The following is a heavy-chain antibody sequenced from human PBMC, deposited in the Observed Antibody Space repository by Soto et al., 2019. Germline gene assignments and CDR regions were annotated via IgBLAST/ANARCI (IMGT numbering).Heavy chain of an antibody. D-gene: IGHD4-17*01. CDR3: ARRHYGLIYYYYYGMDV. J-gene: IGHJ6*02. V-gene: IGHV1-8*01. CDR1: GYTFTSYD. CDR2: MNPNSGNT. Sequence: ASVKVSCKASGYTFTSYDINWVRQATGQGLEWMGWMNPNSGNTGYAQKFQGRVTMTRNTSISTAYMELSSLRSEDTAVYYCARRHYGLIYYYYYGMDVWGQGTTVTVSS.